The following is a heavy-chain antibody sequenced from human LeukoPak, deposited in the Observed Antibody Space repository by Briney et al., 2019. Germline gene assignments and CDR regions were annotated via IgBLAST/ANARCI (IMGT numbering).Heavy chain of an antibody. CDR1: GYTFTGYY. V-gene: IGHV1-2*04. CDR3: ARDTTMVDTAIPPEGWFDP. Sequence: ASVKVSCKASGYTFTGYYMHWVRQAPGQGLEWMGWINPNSGGTNYAQKFQGWVTMTRDTSISTAYMELSRLRSDDTAVYYCARDTTMVDTAIPPEGWFDPWGQGTLVTVSS. D-gene: IGHD5-18*01. CDR2: INPNSGGT. J-gene: IGHJ5*02.